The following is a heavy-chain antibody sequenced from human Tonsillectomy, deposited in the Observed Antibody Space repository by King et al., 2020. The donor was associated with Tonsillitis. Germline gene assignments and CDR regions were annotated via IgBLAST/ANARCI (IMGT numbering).Heavy chain of an antibody. CDR3: ARVSSEYYFDSSTLAY. CDR2: INPNIGGT. D-gene: IGHD3-22*01. Sequence: VQLVQSGAEVKKPGASVKVSCRASGYTFTGYSLHWVRQAPGQGLEWMGWINPNIGGTNYAQKFHGRVTLTRDTSISTAFMELTSLTSDDTAVYYCARVSSEYYFDSSTLAYWGQGTLVTVSS. V-gene: IGHV1-2*02. J-gene: IGHJ4*02. CDR1: GYTFTGYS.